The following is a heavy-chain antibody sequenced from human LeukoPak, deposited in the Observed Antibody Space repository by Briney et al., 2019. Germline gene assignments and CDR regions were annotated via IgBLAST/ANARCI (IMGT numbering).Heavy chain of an antibody. D-gene: IGHD5-12*01. CDR1: RSTFTGYC. CDR3: ARQATPLAAFDI. V-gene: IGHV1-2*02. Sequence: ASVKVSCKASRSTFTGYCMHCVRQAPGQGLKWVGWINPNSGGTNYAQKFQGRVTMTRDTSISTAYMELSRLRSDDTAVYYCARQATPLAAFDIWGQETLVTVSS. CDR2: INPNSGGT. J-gene: IGHJ3*02.